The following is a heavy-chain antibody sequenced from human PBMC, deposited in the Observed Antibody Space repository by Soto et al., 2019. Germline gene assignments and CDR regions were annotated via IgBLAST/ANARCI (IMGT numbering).Heavy chain of an antibody. D-gene: IGHD6-19*01. CDR2: ISAYNGNT. V-gene: IGHV1-18*01. J-gene: IGHJ4*02. Sequence: GASVEVAFKASWYSLNIYVLILWLHSPLQGLEWMGWISAYNGNTNYEQKLQGRVTLTTDTSTSTAYMDLRSLASDDTALYYCARDFANALSEHRAVFEYWGQGNLVNVSS. CDR3: ARDFANALSEHRAVFEY. CDR1: WYSLNIYV.